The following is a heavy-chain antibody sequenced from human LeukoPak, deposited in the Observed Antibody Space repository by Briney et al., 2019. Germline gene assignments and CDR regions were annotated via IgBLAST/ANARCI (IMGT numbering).Heavy chain of an antibody. J-gene: IGHJ6*02. CDR1: GYTFTSYG. Sequence: ASVKVSCKASGYTFTSYGISWVRQAPGQGLEWMGWISAYNGNTNYAQKLQGRVTMTTDTSTSTAYMELRSLRSDDTAVYYCASIPRRRYQLPLLVGHYYYGMDVWGQGTTVTVSS. CDR2: ISAYNGNT. CDR3: ASIPRRRYQLPLLVGHYYYGMDV. D-gene: IGHD2-2*01. V-gene: IGHV1-18*01.